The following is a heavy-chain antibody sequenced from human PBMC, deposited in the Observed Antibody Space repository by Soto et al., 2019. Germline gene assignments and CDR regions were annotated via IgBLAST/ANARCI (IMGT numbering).Heavy chain of an antibody. CDR3: TRAAWFPYLSFY. CDR2: ISSSGSTA. D-gene: IGHD3-10*01. CDR1: GFTFSRFE. Sequence: GGSLRLSCAASGFTFSRFELHWVRQAPGKGLEWISYISSSGSTAHYASSVEGRFTISRDNANNSVYLQMDSLRAEDTALYYCTRAAWFPYLSFYWGQGALVTVSS. J-gene: IGHJ4*02. V-gene: IGHV3-48*03.